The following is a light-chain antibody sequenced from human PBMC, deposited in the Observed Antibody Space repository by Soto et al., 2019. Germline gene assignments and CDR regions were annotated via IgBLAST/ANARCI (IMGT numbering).Light chain of an antibody. CDR1: QSVSSSY. Sequence: EIVLTQSPGTLSVSPGERATLSCRASQSVSSSYLARYHQKPGQAPRLLIHGASNRAAGIPDRFSGSGSGTDFTLTISRLEPEDFAVYYCQQYGSSPMYTFGQGTKLEIK. J-gene: IGKJ2*01. CDR3: QQYGSSPMYT. V-gene: IGKV3-20*01. CDR2: GAS.